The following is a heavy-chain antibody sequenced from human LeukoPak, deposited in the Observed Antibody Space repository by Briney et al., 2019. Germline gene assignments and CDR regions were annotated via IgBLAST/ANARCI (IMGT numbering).Heavy chain of an antibody. CDR1: GFTFSSYW. J-gene: IGHJ4*02. D-gene: IGHD6-19*01. CDR3: ATGYSSGWYTSGQDY. V-gene: IGHV3-7*01. CDR2: IKQDGSEK. Sequence: GGSLRLSCAASGFTFSSYWMSWVRQAPGKGLEWVANIKQDGSEKYYVDSVKGRFTISRDNAKNTPYLQMNSLRAEDTAVYYCATGYSSGWYTSGQDYWGQGTLVTVSS.